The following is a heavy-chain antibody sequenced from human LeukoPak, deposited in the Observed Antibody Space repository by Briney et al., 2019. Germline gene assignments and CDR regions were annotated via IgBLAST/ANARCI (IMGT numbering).Heavy chain of an antibody. J-gene: IGHJ4*02. CDR3: ASSELMVRGVPTFDY. D-gene: IGHD3-10*01. Sequence: SETLSLTCTVSGGSISSSSYYWGWIRQPPGKGLEWIGSIYYSGSTYYNPSLKSRVTISVDTSKNQFSLKLSSVTAADTAVHYCASSELMVRGVPTFDYWGQGTLVTVSS. CDR2: IYYSGST. CDR1: GGSISSSSYY. V-gene: IGHV4-39*07.